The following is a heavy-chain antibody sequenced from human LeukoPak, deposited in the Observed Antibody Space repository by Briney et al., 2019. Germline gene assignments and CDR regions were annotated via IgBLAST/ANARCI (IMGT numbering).Heavy chain of an antibody. D-gene: IGHD3-16*01. CDR3: AREGGY. CDR2: IKQDGSEK. V-gene: IGHV3-7*01. J-gene: IGHJ4*02. Sequence: ETLSLTCTVSGGSISSSSYYWGWVRQAPGKGLEWVANIKQDGSEKYYVDSVKGRFTISRDNAKNSLYLQMNSLRAADTAVYYCAREGGYWGQGTLVTVSS. CDR1: GGSISSSSYY.